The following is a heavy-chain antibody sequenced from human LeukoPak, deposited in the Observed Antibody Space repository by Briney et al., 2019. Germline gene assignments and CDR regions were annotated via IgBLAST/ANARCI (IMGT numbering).Heavy chain of an antibody. V-gene: IGHV4-4*07. D-gene: IGHD3-22*01. CDR2: IYSSGST. J-gene: IGHJ4*02. CDR3: ARDHYDSSGYRHFDH. Sequence: SETLSLTCTVSGGSISRYYWSWIRQPAGKGLEWIGRIYSSGSTHYNPSLQSRVTMSVDTSKNQFSLKLSSVTAADTALYYCARDHYDSSGYRHFDHWGQGTLVTVSS. CDR1: GGSISRYY.